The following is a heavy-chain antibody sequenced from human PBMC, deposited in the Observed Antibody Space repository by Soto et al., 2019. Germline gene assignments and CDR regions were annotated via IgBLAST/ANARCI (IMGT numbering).Heavy chain of an antibody. CDR3: ARGRLDRSWFDP. CDR2: MNTNSGNT. V-gene: IGHV1-8*01. J-gene: IGHJ5*02. Sequence: QVQLVQSGAKVKKPGASVKVSCKASGYTFTSYDINWVRQATGQGLEWMGWMNTNSGNTGYAQKFQGRVTMTRNTSISTAYMELGSLGSEDTAVYYCARGRLDRSWFDPWGQGTLVTVSS. D-gene: IGHD3-22*01. CDR1: GYTFTSYD.